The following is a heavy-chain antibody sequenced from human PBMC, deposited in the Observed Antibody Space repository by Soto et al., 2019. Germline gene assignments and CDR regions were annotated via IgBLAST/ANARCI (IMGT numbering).Heavy chain of an antibody. J-gene: IGHJ4*02. CDR3: ARARPSGAPYFDY. V-gene: IGHV4-30-2*01. CDR1: GGSISSGGYS. CDR2: IYHSGST. D-gene: IGHD1-1*01. Sequence: SSETLSLTCAVSGGSISSGGYSWSWIRQPPGKGLEWIGYIYHSGSTYYNPSLKSRVTISVDRSKNQFSLKLSSVTAADTAVYYCARARPSGAPYFDYWGQGTLVTVSS.